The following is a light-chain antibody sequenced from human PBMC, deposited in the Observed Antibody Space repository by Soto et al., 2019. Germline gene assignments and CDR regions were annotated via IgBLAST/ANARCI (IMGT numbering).Light chain of an antibody. CDR1: QSSSIH. CDR2: GAS. J-gene: IGKJ1*01. CDR3: QQYDSWPSWT. V-gene: IGKV3-15*01. Sequence: EIVMTQSPATLSVSPGDRATLSCLASQSSSIHLAWYQQQPGKGHRLLVYGASTRDTGTPARFSGSGSGTEFTRTISSLQSEDFAVYYCQQYDSWPSWTFGQGTQVEIK.